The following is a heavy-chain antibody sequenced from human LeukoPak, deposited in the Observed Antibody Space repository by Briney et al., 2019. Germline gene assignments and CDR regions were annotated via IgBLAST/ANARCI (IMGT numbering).Heavy chain of an antibody. J-gene: IGHJ4*02. V-gene: IGHV4-59*01. CDR2: IYYSGST. Sequence: SETLSLTCTVSGGSISSYYWSWIRQPPGKGLEWIGFIYYSGSTNYNPSLKSRVTISVDTSKNQFSQKLISVTAADTAVYYCARSHSVWTSFDYWGQGTLVTVSS. CDR3: ARSHSVWTSFDY. CDR1: GGSISSYY. D-gene: IGHD3/OR15-3a*01.